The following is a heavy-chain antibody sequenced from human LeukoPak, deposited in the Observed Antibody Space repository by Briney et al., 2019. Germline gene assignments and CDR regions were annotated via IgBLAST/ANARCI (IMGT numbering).Heavy chain of an antibody. CDR2: IKEDGTET. CDR1: GFMFSSNW. CDR3: ARRGCLGSCYSGFDY. Sequence: GGSLRLSCAASGFMFSSNWMSWVRLAPGKGLEWVANIKEDGTETYYVDSVKGRFTISRDNAKNSLYLQMNSLRDEDTAVYYCARRGCLGSCYSGFDYWGQGTLVTVSS. V-gene: IGHV3-7*01. D-gene: IGHD2-15*01. J-gene: IGHJ4*02.